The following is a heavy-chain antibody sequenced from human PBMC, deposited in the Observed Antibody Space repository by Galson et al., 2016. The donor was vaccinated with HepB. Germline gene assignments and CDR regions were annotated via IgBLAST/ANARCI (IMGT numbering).Heavy chain of an antibody. CDR1: GFTFGDYA. J-gene: IGHJ4*02. V-gene: IGHV3-49*03. Sequence: SLRLSCAASGFTFGDYAMSWFRQAPGKGLEWVGFIRSKPYGGTTEYAASVKGRFTISRDDSKSIAYMQMDSLKTEDPAGYYCSRGTVHCGGGKCYNSFDYWGQGALVTVSS. CDR3: SRGTVHCGGGKCYNSFDY. D-gene: IGHD2-21*01. CDR2: IRSKPYGGTT.